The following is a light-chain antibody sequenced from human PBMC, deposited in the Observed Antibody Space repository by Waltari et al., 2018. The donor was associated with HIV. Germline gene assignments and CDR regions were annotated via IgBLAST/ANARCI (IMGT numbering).Light chain of an antibody. J-gene: IGKJ1*01. Sequence: DIQMTQSPSSLSSYVGHTFTITCQASHDIKKHLNWYQQKPGEAPKVLISEASNLETGVPSRFSGTGSGRDFSLTISSLQPEDVGTYYCQQSDTLWSFGQGTKVE. CDR1: HDIKKH. CDR3: QQSDTLWS. CDR2: EAS. V-gene: IGKV1-33*01.